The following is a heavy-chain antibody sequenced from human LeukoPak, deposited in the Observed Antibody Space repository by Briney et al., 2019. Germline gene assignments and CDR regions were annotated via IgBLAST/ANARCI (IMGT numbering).Heavy chain of an antibody. J-gene: IGHJ5*02. CDR2: INPNSGGT. CDR1: GYTFTDYY. D-gene: IGHD3-10*01. V-gene: IGHV1-2*02. Sequence: ASVTVSSTAFGYTFTDYYMHWVRQAPGQGLEWMGWINPNSGGTNYAQKFQGRVTMTRDTSISTAYMELSRPRSDDKAVYYCAREWGAYGSGSYYNVFPNNWFDPWGQGTLVTVSS. CDR3: AREWGAYGSGSYYNVFPNNWFDP.